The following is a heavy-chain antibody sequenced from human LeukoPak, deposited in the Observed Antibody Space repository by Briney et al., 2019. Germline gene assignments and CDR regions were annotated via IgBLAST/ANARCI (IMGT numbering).Heavy chain of an antibody. J-gene: IGHJ1*01. D-gene: IGHD5-18*01. CDR3: ARAGYSMDTEYFQH. V-gene: IGHV3-48*03. Sequence: GGSLRLSCAASGFTFSSYEMNWVRQAPGRGLEWVSYISNSGTAIYYADSVKGRFTISRDNAKSSLYLQMNSLRAEDTAVYYCARAGYSMDTEYFQHWGQGTLVTVSS. CDR1: GFTFSSYE. CDR2: ISNSGTAI.